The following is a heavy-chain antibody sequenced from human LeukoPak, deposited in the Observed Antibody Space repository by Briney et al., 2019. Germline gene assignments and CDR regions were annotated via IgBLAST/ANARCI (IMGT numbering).Heavy chain of an antibody. CDR3: AKPGAPYYYYYYMDV. CDR2: ITSSSTYT. D-gene: IGHD1-14*01. CDR1: GFSFSSYN. Sequence: GGSLRLSCAASGFSFSSYNMNWVRQTPGKGLEWVSSITSSSTYTFYADSVKGRFTISRDNARNSLYLQMNSLRAEDTAVYYCAKPGAPYYYYYYMDVWGKGTTDTVSS. J-gene: IGHJ6*03. V-gene: IGHV3-21*01.